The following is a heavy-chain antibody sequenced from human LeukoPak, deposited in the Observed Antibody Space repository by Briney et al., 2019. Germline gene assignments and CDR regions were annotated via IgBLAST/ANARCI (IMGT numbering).Heavy chain of an antibody. D-gene: IGHD3-10*01. CDR2: ISRDGGTT. CDR1: GFTFDDYA. J-gene: IGHJ4*02. Sequence: PGGSLRLSCATSGFTFDDYAFHWVRQVPGKGLEWVSLISRDGGTTSYGDSVKGRFTISRDNSKNSLYIQMNSLKTEDSALYYCTKDFSGSYENWGQGTLVTVSS. CDR3: TKDFSGSYEN. V-gene: IGHV3-43*02.